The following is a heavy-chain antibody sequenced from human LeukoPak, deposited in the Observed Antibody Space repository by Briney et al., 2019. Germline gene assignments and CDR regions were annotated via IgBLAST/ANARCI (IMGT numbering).Heavy chain of an antibody. J-gene: IGHJ3*02. D-gene: IGHD4-17*01. CDR3: ARGIEYGDYGLSAFDI. Sequence: GGSLRLSCAASGFTVSSNYMSWVRQAPGKGLEWVSAIYSGGSTYYADSVKGRFTISRDNSKNTLYLQMNSLRAEDTAVYYCARGIEYGDYGLSAFDIWGQGTMVTVSS. CDR1: GFTVSSNY. V-gene: IGHV3-66*01. CDR2: IYSGGST.